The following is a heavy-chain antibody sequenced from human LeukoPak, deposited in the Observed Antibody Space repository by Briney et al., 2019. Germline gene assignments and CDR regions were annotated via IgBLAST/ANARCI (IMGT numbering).Heavy chain of an antibody. J-gene: IGHJ4*02. CDR1: GYTFTSYG. V-gene: IGHV1-18*01. Sequence: ASVKVSCKASGYTFTSYGISWVRQAPGQGLEWMGWISAYNGNTNYAQKLQGRVTMTTDTSTSTAYMALRSLSSDDTAVYYCARDRVYYYDSSGYIDYWGQGTLVTVSS. CDR2: ISAYNGNT. CDR3: ARDRVYYYDSSGYIDY. D-gene: IGHD3-22*01.